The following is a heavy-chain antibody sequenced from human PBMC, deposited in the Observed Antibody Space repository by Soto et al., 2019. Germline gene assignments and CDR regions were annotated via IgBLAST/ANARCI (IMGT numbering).Heavy chain of an antibody. V-gene: IGHV5-51*01. J-gene: IGHJ4*02. CDR3: ARSVPNYYDSSGADFDD. CDR2: IYPGDSDT. Sequence: GESLKISCKGSGYSLTSYWIGWVRQMPGKGLEWMGIIYPGDSDTRYSPSFQGQVTISADKSISTAYLQWSSLKASDTAMYYCARSVPNYYDSSGADFDDWGQGTLVTVSS. CDR1: GYSLTSYW. D-gene: IGHD3-22*01.